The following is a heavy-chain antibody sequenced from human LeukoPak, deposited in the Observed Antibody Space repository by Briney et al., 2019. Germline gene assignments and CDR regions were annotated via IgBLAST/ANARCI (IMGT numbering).Heavy chain of an antibody. Sequence: SETLSLTCTVYGGSFSGYYWSWIRQPPGKGLEWIGEINHSGSTNYNPSLKSRVTISVDTSKNQFSLKLSSVTAADTAVYYCARGTDIVVVPAAIDCSGGSCYSGSWFDPWGQGTLVTVSS. V-gene: IGHV4-34*01. CDR2: INHSGST. J-gene: IGHJ5*02. D-gene: IGHD2-2*02. CDR1: GGSFSGYY. CDR3: ARGTDIVVVPAAIDCSGGSCYSGSWFDP.